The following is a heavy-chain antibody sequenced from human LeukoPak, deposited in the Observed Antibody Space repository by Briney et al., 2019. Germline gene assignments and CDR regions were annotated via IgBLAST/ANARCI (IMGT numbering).Heavy chain of an antibody. CDR2: ISGSGSST. CDR3: AKDTDSGYDYVFDY. J-gene: IGHJ4*02. Sequence: PGGSLRLSCAASGFTFSSYAMSWVRQAPGKGLEWVSAISGSGSSTYYADSVKSRFTISRDNSKNTLYLQMNSLRAEDTAVYYCAKDTDSGYDYVFDYWGQGTLVTVSS. CDR1: GFTFSSYA. D-gene: IGHD5-12*01. V-gene: IGHV3-23*01.